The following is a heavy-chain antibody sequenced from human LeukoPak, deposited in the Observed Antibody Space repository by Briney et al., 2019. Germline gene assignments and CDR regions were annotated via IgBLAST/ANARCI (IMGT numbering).Heavy chain of an antibody. D-gene: IGHD3-3*01. CDR3: ASCDTIFGVVPHYYFDY. CDR1: GGTFSSYA. J-gene: IGHJ4*02. V-gene: IGHV1-69*13. CDR2: IIPIFGTA. Sequence: SVKVSCKASGGTFSSYAISWVRQAPGQGLEWMGGIIPIFGTANYAQKFQGRVTITADESTSTAYMELSSLRSEDTAVYYCASCDTIFGVVPHYYFDYWGRGTLVTVSS.